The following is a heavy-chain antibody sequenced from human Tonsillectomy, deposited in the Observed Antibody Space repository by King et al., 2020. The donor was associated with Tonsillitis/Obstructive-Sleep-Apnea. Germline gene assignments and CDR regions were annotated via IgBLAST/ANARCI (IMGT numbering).Heavy chain of an antibody. J-gene: IGHJ5*01. D-gene: IGHD6-19*01. V-gene: IGHV2-5*02. CDR1: GFSLSTMGVG. CDR3: ARRRDARGVPGTWFDS. CDR2: TYWDEER. Sequence: TLKESGPTLVKRTQTLTLTCTFSGFSLSTMGVGVGWVRQPPGKSLEWLALTYWDEERLYNPSLRSRLTITKDTSKKQVVLTMTNMDPVDTATYYCARRRDARGVPGTWFDSWGQGTLVIVSS.